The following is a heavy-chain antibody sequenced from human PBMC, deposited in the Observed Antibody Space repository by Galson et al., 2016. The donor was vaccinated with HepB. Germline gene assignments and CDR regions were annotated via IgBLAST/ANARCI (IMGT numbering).Heavy chain of an antibody. Sequence: SLRLSCAASAFTFTNYGMTWVRQAPGKGLEWVSAISGSGDKTYYADSMRGRFTISRDNSKNMLYLQMNSLRDEDTAVYYCARYGGIPGAAFDIWGQGTMVTVSS. CDR3: ARYGGIPGAAFDI. J-gene: IGHJ3*02. CDR1: AFTFTNYG. V-gene: IGHV3-23*01. CDR2: ISGSGDKT. D-gene: IGHD3-16*01.